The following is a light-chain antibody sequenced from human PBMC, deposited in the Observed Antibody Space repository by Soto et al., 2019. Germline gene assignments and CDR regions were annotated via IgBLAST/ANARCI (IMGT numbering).Light chain of an antibody. V-gene: IGLV2-8*01. CDR3: TSYAGGNNV. J-gene: IGLJ1*01. CDR2: EVN. Sequence: QSVLTQPPSASGSPGQSVTISCTGTSSDVGGYNYVSWYQQHPGKVPKLMVYEVNKRPSGVPDLFSGSKSGNTASLTVSGLQAEDEADYYCTSYAGGNNVFGTGTKLTLL. CDR1: SSDVGGYNY.